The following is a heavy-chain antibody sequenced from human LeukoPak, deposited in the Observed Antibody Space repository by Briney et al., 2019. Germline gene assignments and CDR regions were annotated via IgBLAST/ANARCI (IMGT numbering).Heavy chain of an antibody. CDR2: VDPEDGET. Sequence: ASVKVSCKVSGYTFTDYYMHCVQQAPGKGLEWMGLVDPEDGETIYAEKFQGRVTITADTSTDTAYMELSSLRSEDTAVYYCATAGISKCSSTSCYESIFNYYYYYMDVWGKGTTVTVSS. CDR1: GYTFTDYY. J-gene: IGHJ6*03. V-gene: IGHV1-69-2*01. CDR3: ATAGISKCSSTSCYESIFNYYYYYMDV. D-gene: IGHD2-2*01.